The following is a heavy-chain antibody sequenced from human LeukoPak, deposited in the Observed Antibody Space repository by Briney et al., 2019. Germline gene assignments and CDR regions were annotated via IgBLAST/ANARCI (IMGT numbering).Heavy chain of an antibody. Sequence: GGSLRLSCAASGFTFSNFWMSRVRQAPGRGLEWVSAISGSSGLTYYADSVKGRFTISRDNSKNTLFLQMNSLRAEDTAVYYCARRGESTSYGDYRFDYWGQGTLVAVSS. CDR2: ISGSSGLT. D-gene: IGHD4-17*01. V-gene: IGHV3-23*01. CDR3: ARRGESTSYGDYRFDY. CDR1: GFTFSNFW. J-gene: IGHJ4*02.